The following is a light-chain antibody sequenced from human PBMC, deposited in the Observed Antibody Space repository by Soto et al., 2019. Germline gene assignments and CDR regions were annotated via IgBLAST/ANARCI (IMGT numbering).Light chain of an antibody. V-gene: IGKV3-20*01. J-gene: IGKJ5*01. Sequence: EIVLTQSPGTLSLSPGERATLSCRASQSVSSSYLAWYQQKPGQAPRLLIYGASSRATGIPDRFSGSGSGTDFTLTISSLEPEDFAVYFCQHYGTSPFTFGPGTRLEIK. CDR3: QHYGTSPFT. CDR1: QSVSSSY. CDR2: GAS.